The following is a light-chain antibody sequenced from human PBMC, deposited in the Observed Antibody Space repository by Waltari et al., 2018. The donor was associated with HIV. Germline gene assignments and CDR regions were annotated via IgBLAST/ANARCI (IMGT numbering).Light chain of an antibody. J-gene: IGKJ1*01. V-gene: IGKV3-20*01. CDR3: QQYGNSQA. CDR2: GAS. CDR1: QSVSSSY. Sequence: EIVLTQSPGTLSLSPGERATLSCRASQSVSSSYLAWYQQNPGQAPRLLIYGASSRATGIPDRFSGSGSGTDFTLTISRLEPEDFAVYYCQQYGNSQAFGQGTKVEI.